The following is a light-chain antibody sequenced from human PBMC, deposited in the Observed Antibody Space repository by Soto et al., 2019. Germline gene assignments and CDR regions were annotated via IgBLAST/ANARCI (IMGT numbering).Light chain of an antibody. J-gene: IGKJ1*01. CDR3: LQDYGDSWT. V-gene: IGKV1-6*01. CDR2: AAS. Sequence: TQMTQSTLSLSASVGEKIIITCRASRDVGSDVSWYQQKPGQAPKLVIYAASNLYTGVPSRFSGRRSGTELTLTISSLQPEDFASYYCLQDYGDSWTFGQGTKVEIE. CDR1: RDVGSD.